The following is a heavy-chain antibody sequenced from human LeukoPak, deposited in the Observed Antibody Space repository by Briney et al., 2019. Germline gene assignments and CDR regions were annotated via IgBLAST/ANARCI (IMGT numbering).Heavy chain of an antibody. CDR1: GGSISSGNYY. Sequence: SETLSLTCTVSGGSISSGNYYLHWIRQPAGKGLEWIGRIYSRGSTNYNSSLKSRVTISLDTSKNQFSLKLTSVTAADTAVYYCASDKGASGWGLGYWGQGTLVTVSS. CDR3: ASDKGASGWGLGY. CDR2: IYSRGST. J-gene: IGHJ4*02. V-gene: IGHV4-61*02. D-gene: IGHD6-19*01.